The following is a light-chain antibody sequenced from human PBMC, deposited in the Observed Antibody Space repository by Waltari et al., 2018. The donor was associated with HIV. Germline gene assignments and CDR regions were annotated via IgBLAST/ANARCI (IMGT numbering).Light chain of an antibody. V-gene: IGKV4-1*01. CDR1: QSVLYRSNNRNY. CDR3: QQYYSTPWT. Sequence: DIVMTQSPDSLVVSLGERATINCKSSQSVLYRSNNRNYLAWYQQKPGQPPKLLIYLASTRESGVPDRFSGRGSGTDFTLTISSLQAADVAVYYCQQYYSTPWTFGQGTKVEIK. CDR2: LAS. J-gene: IGKJ1*01.